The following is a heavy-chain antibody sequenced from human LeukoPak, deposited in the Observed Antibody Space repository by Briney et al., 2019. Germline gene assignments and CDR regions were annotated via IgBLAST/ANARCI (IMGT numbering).Heavy chain of an antibody. J-gene: IGHJ4*02. Sequence: GGSLRLSCEASGITISDAWMSWVRQAPGKGLEWVGRIKSKSAGGTTDHAAPVKGRFTISRADSKNTLYLQMNSLTIEDTAVYYCVTPPDWGQGTLVTVSS. CDR2: IKSKSAGGTT. D-gene: IGHD5-18*01. V-gene: IGHV3-15*01. CDR3: VTPPD. CDR1: GITISDAW.